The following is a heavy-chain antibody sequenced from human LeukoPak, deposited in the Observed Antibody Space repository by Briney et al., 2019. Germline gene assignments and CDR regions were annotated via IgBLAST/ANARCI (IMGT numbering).Heavy chain of an antibody. Sequence: GGSLRLSRAASGFPFSSYGMTWLRQTPAKGLEWVSAISGSGETTYYSDSVKGRFTISRDNSKNTLFLQMNSLRVEDAAMYYCAKTHGYFDQWGQGTLVAVSS. D-gene: IGHD3-22*01. J-gene: IGHJ4*02. CDR1: GFPFSSYG. CDR2: ISGSGETT. V-gene: IGHV3-23*01. CDR3: AKTHGYFDQ.